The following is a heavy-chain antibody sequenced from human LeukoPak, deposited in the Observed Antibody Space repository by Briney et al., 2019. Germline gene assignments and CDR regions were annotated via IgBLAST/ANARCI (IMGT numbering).Heavy chain of an antibody. CDR2: IYSGGST. D-gene: IGHD3-10*01. J-gene: IGHJ6*02. CDR1: GFTVSSNY. Sequence: PGGSLRLSCAASGFTVSSNYMSWVRQAPGKGLEWVSVIYSGGSTYYADSVKGRFTISRHNSKNTLYLQMNSLRAEDTAVYYCARDNGIFSSGYYGMDVWGQGTTVTVSS. V-gene: IGHV3-53*04. CDR3: ARDNGIFSSGYYGMDV.